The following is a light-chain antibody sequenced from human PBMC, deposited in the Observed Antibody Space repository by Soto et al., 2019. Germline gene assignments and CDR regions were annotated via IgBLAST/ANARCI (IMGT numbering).Light chain of an antibody. CDR1: QGISTY. CDR3: QQSYTTPWT. V-gene: IGKV1-39*01. J-gene: IGKJ1*01. Sequence: DIQMTQSPSSLSASVGDRVTITCRASQGISTYLNWYQQIPGKAPKLLIYAASTLQSGVPSRFSGSGSGTDFTLTITSLQPEDFATYYCQQSYTTPWTFGQGTKVDIK. CDR2: AAS.